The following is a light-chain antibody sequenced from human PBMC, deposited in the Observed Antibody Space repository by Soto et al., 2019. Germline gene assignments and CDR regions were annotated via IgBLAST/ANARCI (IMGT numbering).Light chain of an antibody. CDR1: QSVSSSY. Sequence: PGDRVTLSCRASQSVSSSYLTWYQQKPGQAPRLLIYGASTRATGIPARFSGSGSGTDFTLTISSLQPEDFAVYYCQHDYNSTPLTFGGGTKVEIK. CDR3: QHDYNSTPLT. J-gene: IGKJ4*01. V-gene: IGKV3D-7*01. CDR2: GAS.